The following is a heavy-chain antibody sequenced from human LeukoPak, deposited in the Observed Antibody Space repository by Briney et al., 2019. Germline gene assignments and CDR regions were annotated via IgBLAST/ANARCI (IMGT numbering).Heavy chain of an antibody. CDR3: ARVLYYYGSGTYLFDY. V-gene: IGHV4-39*07. Sequence: SETLSLTCTVSGASISSSSYCWGWIRQPPGKGLEWIGSIYYSGSTYYNPSLKSRVTISVDTSKNQFSLKLSSVTAADTAVYYCARVLYYYGSGTYLFDYWGQGTLVTVSS. J-gene: IGHJ4*02. CDR1: GASISSSSYC. CDR2: IYYSGST. D-gene: IGHD3-10*01.